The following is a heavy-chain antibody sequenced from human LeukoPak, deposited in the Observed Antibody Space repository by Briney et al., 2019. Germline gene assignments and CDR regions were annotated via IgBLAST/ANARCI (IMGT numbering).Heavy chain of an antibody. CDR2: IYHSGST. Sequence: KTSETLSLTCTVSGGSISSGGYYWSWIRQPPGKGLEWIGYIYHSGSTYYNPSLKSRVTISVDRSKNQFSLKLSSVTAADTAVYYCARGNTFGKKSPQGPYDSSGWSHLFDYWGQGTLVTVSS. CDR1: GGSISSGGYY. V-gene: IGHV4-30-2*01. CDR3: ARGNTFGKKSPQGPYDSSGWSHLFDY. D-gene: IGHD6-19*01. J-gene: IGHJ4*02.